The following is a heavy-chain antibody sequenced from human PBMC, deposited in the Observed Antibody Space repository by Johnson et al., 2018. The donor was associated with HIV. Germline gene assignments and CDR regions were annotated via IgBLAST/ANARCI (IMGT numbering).Heavy chain of an antibody. J-gene: IGHJ3*02. CDR1: GFSVSRNH. D-gene: IGHD4-17*01. Sequence: VQLVESGGGLVQPGGSLRLSCGASGFSVSRNHMNWVRQAPGKGLEWVSVIYSGGTTYYADSVKGRFTISRDNSKNTLYLQMNSRRADDTAVYYCARDVTKDAFDIWGQGTMVTVSS. CDR3: ARDVTKDAFDI. CDR2: IYSGGTT. V-gene: IGHV3-66*01.